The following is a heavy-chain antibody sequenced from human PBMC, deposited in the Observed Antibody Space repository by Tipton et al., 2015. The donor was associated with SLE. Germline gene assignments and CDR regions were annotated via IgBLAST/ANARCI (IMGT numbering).Heavy chain of an antibody. CDR2: IRYDGNIR. J-gene: IGHJ4*02. CDR1: GFTFTSCG. V-gene: IGHV3-30*02. CDR3: STLGPGRRDY. Sequence: QVQLVQSGGGVVQPGRSLRLSCEASGFTFTSCGMHWVRQAPGKGLEWVAFIRYDGNIRYYKDSVKGRFSISRDNSKNALYLQMNSLRVEDTAVYYCSTLGPGRRDYWGQGTLVTVPS. D-gene: IGHD1-26*01.